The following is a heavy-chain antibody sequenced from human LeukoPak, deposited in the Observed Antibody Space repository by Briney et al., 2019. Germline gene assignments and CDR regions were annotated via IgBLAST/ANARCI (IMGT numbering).Heavy chain of an antibody. J-gene: IGHJ4*02. Sequence: SETLSLTCGVSGGSVSSTNWWTWIRQPPGKGLEWIGEVHLDGGTNFNPSLKSRLTMSVDLSENHVSLKLTSVTAADTAVYYCAREGGFYRPLDYSGQGTLVTVSS. CDR3: AREGGFYRPLDY. D-gene: IGHD6-25*01. CDR1: GGSVSSTNW. V-gene: IGHV4-4*02. CDR2: VHLDGGT.